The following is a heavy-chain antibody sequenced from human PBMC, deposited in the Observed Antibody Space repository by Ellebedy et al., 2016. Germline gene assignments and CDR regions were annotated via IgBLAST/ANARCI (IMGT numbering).Heavy chain of an antibody. J-gene: IGHJ4*02. Sequence: SLKISXAASGFKFDDYAMHWVRQVPGKGLEWVSGTNWNGGNKEYADSVKGRFTISRDNAKKSLYLQMDSLRPEDTAFYYCAKERGYNNDSIDYWGQGTLVTVSS. V-gene: IGHV3-9*01. CDR3: AKERGYNNDSIDY. D-gene: IGHD6-25*01. CDR1: GFKFDDYA. CDR2: TNWNGGNK.